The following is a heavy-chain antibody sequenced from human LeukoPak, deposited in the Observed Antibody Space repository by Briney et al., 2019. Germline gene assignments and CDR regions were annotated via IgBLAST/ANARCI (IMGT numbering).Heavy chain of an antibody. CDR1: GGSMKSYY. CDR3: ARDRYYYGSGNYRLFDY. V-gene: IGHV4-59*01. CDR2: IYHTGSI. J-gene: IGHJ4*02. Sequence: PSETLSLTCIVSGGSMKSYYWNWIRQTPGKGLEWIGYIYHTGSIKYNPSLESRVSISMDTSKNQISLTLKSLTAADTAVYYCARDRYYYGSGNYRLFDYWGQGTLVTVSS. D-gene: IGHD3-10*01.